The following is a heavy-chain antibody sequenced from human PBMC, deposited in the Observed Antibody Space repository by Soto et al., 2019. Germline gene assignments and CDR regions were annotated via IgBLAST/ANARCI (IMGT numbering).Heavy chain of an antibody. V-gene: IGHV3-30*18. CDR1: GFTFSSYG. CDR3: AKTTVTAHEPDAFDI. J-gene: IGHJ3*02. Sequence: SLRLSCAASGFTFSSYGMHWVRQAPGKGLEWVAVISYDGSNKYYADSVKGRFTISRDNSKNTLYLQMNSLRAEDTAVYYCAKTTVTAHEPDAFDIWGQGTMVTVSS. D-gene: IGHD4-17*01. CDR2: ISYDGSNK.